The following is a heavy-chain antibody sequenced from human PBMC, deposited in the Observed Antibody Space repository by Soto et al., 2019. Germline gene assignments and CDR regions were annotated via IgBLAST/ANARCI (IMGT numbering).Heavy chain of an antibody. V-gene: IGHV3-30*12. CDR1: GFAFSGYG. CDR3: ASLNLYSSSWYRPYYYGMDV. D-gene: IGHD6-13*01. Sequence: GGSLRLSCAASGFAFSGYGMHWVRQAPGKGLEWVAVIYFDGSNPQYTDSVKGRFTISRDNSKNTLYLQMNRLRVEDTAVYYCASLNLYSSSWYRPYYYGMDVWGQGTTVTVSS. CDR2: IYFDGSNP. J-gene: IGHJ6*02.